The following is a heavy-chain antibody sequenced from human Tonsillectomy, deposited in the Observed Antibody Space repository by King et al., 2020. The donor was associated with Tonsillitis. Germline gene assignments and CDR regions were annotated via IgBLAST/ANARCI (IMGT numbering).Heavy chain of an antibody. J-gene: IGHJ4*02. V-gene: IGHV4-39*01. CDR3: ARLGGVRDSDYGGGFDY. D-gene: IGHD4-17*01. CDR2: IYYSGST. CDR1: GDSISSSTYY. Sequence: QLQESGPGLVKPSETLSLACTVSGDSISSSTYYWGWIRQPPGKGLEGIGRIYYSGSTYYNPSPKSRVTISVDTYKNQFSLKLSSVTAADTSVYYCARLGGVRDSDYGGGFDYWGQGTLVTVSS.